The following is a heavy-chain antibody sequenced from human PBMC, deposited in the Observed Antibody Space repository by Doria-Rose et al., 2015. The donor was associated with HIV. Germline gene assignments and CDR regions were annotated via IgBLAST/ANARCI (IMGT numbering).Heavy chain of an antibody. J-gene: IGHJ4*02. Sequence: ESGPVLVKPTETLTLTCTVSGVSLSSPGMGVSWIRQPPGKALEWLANIFSDDERSYKPSLKSRLTISRGTSKGQVVLTMTDMDPVDTATYYCARIKSSRWYHKYYFDFWGQGTLVIVSA. CDR1: GVSLSSPGMG. V-gene: IGHV2-26*01. CDR3: ARIKSSRWYHKYYFDF. D-gene: IGHD6-13*01. CDR2: IFSDDER.